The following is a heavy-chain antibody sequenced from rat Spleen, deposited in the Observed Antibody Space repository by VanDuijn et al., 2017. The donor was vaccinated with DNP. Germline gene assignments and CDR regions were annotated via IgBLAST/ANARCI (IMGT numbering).Heavy chain of an antibody. J-gene: IGHJ2*01. V-gene: IGHV5-17*01. CDR1: GLTFSDYA. D-gene: IGHD4-6*01. Sequence: EVQLVESGGGLVQPGRSLKLSCAASGLTFSDYAMAWVRQAPKKGLEWVATISYDGRNTYYRDSVTGRFTISRDNAKNTLHLQMDGLRSEDTAIYYCARVWEPWGQGVMVTVSS. CDR2: ISYDGRNT. CDR3: ARVWEP.